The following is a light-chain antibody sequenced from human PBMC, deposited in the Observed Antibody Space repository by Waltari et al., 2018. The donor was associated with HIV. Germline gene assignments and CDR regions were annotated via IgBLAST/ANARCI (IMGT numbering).Light chain of an antibody. V-gene: IGLV2-8*01. J-gene: IGLJ3*02. Sequence: QSALTQPPSASGSPGQSVTISCTGSSSDVGRYNYVSWYQQHPGKAPKLIIYEVTKRPSGVPDRFSGSKSGNTASLTVSGLRADDEADYYCSSYPGSFPWVFGGGTKLTVL. CDR1: SSDVGRYNY. CDR3: SSYPGSFPWV. CDR2: EVT.